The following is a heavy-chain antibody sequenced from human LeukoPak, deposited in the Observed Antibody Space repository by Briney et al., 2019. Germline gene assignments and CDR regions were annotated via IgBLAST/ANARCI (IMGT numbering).Heavy chain of an antibody. D-gene: IGHD7-27*01. J-gene: IGHJ6*02. CDR1: GYTFTSYD. Sequence: ASVKVSCKASGYTFTSYDINWVQQATGQGLEWMGWMNPNSGNTGYAQKFQGRVTMTRNTSISTAYMELSSLRSEDTAVYYCARCKNWAYYYYYGMDVWGQGTTVTVSS. CDR3: ARCKNWAYYYYYGMDV. V-gene: IGHV1-8*01. CDR2: MNPNSGNT.